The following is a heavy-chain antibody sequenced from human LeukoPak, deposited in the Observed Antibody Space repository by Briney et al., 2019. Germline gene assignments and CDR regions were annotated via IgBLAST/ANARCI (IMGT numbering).Heavy chain of an antibody. CDR3: ARPIAVAGTLSFDY. D-gene: IGHD6-19*01. J-gene: IGHJ4*02. Sequence: ASVKVSCKASGYTFTSYGISWVRQAPGQGLEWMGWISAYNGNTNYAQKLQGRVTMTTDKSTSTAYMELRSLRSDDTAVYYCARPIAVAGTLSFDYWGQGTLVTVSS. CDR1: GYTFTSYG. V-gene: IGHV1-18*04. CDR2: ISAYNGNT.